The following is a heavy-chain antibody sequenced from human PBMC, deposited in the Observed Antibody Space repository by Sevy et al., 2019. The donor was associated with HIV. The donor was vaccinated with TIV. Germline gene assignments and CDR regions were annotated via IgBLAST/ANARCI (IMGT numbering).Heavy chain of an antibody. CDR1: GFIFNRYS. D-gene: IGHD3-3*01. CDR2: ISSSTSTI. CDR3: ARDEHEASYDFWSGYADWYFDL. Sequence: GGSLRLSCAASGFIFNRYSMNWVHQAPGKGLEWVSSISSSTSTIYYADSVKGRFTISRDNAKNSLYLQMNSLRAEDTAVYYCARDEHEASYDFWSGYADWYFDLWGRGTLVTVSS. V-gene: IGHV3-48*01. J-gene: IGHJ2*01.